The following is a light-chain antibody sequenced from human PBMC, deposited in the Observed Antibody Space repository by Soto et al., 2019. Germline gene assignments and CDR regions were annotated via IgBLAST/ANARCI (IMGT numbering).Light chain of an antibody. V-gene: IGKV3-15*01. J-gene: IGKJ4*01. CDR3: QQHGAWPLT. CDR2: GAS. Sequence: EIVMTQSPATLSLSPGERATLSCRASQSVGSYLAWYQQKPGQAPRLLIYGASTRATGITARFSGSGSGSEFTLTITSLQSEVSAVYYCQQHGAWPLTFGGGTRVEIK. CDR1: QSVGSY.